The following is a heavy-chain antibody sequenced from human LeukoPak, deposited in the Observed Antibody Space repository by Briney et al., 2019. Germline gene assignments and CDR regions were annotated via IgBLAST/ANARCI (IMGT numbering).Heavy chain of an antibody. CDR2: ISGGDGSI. J-gene: IGHJ4*01. CDR1: GFTFSSYA. D-gene: IGHD2-15*01. CDR3: AKSGLNRFDY. Sequence: GGSLRLSCTASGFTFSSYAMSWVRHAPGKGLEGVSTISGGDGSIYYAVSVKGRFTISRDNSKNTVYLQMSSLRAEDTAVYYCAKSGLNRFDYWGQGTLVTVSS. V-gene: IGHV3-23*01.